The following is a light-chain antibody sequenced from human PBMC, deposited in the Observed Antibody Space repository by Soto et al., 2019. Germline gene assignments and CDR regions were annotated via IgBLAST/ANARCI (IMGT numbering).Light chain of an antibody. CDR1: QSVSSN. CDR3: QQYNNWPYT. V-gene: IGKV3-15*01. J-gene: IGKJ2*01. CDR2: GAS. Sequence: EMVMTQSPATLSVSPGERATLSCRASQSVSSNLAWYQQKPGQAPRLLIYGASTRATGTPARISGSRSGTKFTLTSNSLQSEDFAVYYCQQYNNWPYTFGQGTKLEIK.